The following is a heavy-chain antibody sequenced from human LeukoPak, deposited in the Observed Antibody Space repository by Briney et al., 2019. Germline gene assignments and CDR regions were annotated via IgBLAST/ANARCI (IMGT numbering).Heavy chain of an antibody. CDR1: AFTFRSYG. CDR3: AKDLGLGTYEGLDY. CDR2: IRSDGSDK. J-gene: IGHJ4*02. Sequence: GGSLRLSCAASAFTFRSYGMRWVRQAPGKGLEWVAFIRSDGSDKYYADSVKGRFTISRDNSKNTLFLQMNSLRAEDTAVFYCAKDLGLGTYEGLDYWGQGTLVTVSS. V-gene: IGHV3-30*02. D-gene: IGHD1-26*01.